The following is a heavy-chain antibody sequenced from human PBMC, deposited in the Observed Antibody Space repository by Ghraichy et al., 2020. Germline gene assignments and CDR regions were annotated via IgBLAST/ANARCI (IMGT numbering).Heavy chain of an antibody. D-gene: IGHD6-13*01. CDR1: GGSFSGYY. Sequence: SETLSLTCAVYGGSFSGYYWSWIRQPPGKGLEWIGEINHSGSTNYNPSLKSRVTISVDTSKNQFSLKLSSVTAADTAVYYCARYSSSWYPYYYYGMDVWGQGTTVTVS. V-gene: IGHV4-34*01. CDR3: ARYSSSWYPYYYYGMDV. CDR2: INHSGST. J-gene: IGHJ6*02.